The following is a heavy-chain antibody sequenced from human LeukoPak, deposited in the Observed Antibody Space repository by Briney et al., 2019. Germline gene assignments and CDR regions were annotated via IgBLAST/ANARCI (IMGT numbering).Heavy chain of an antibody. CDR3: ARADIAVAGSYDY. CDR2: IYYSGST. J-gene: IGHJ4*02. D-gene: IGHD6-19*01. CDR1: GGSISSSSYY. V-gene: IGHV4-39*07. Sequence: SETLSLTCTVSGGSISSSSYYWGWIRQPPGKGLEWIGSIYYSGSTYYNPSLKSRATISVDTSKNQFSLKLSSVTAADTAVYYCARADIAVAGSYDYWGQGTLVTVSS.